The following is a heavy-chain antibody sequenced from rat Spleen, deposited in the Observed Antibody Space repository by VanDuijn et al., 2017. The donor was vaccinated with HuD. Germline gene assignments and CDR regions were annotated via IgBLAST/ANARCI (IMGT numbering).Heavy chain of an antibody. CDR2: ITSGGSNA. D-gene: IGHD1-2*01. CDR1: GFSFSSFA. V-gene: IGHV5-25*01. CDR3: AKNIYSSSYIYYFDY. Sequence: EVQLVESGGDLVQPGRSLKLSCAASGFSFSSFAMAWVRQAPKKGLEWVATITSGGSNAYYPDSVKGRFTISRDNAKSTLYLQMDSLRSEDTATYYCAKNIYSSSYIYYFDYWGQGVMVTVSS. J-gene: IGHJ2*01.